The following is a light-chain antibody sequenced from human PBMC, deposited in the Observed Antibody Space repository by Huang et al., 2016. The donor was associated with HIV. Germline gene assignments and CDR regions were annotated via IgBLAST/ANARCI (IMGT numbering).Light chain of an antibody. J-gene: IGKJ3*01. V-gene: IGKV3-20*01. CDR2: GAS. CDR1: QSVSSNY. CDR3: HQYGSPPFT. Sequence: EIVLTQSPGTLSLSPGERATLSCGASQSVSSNYLAWYLQKPGKSPTLLIYGASSRATDIPDRFSGSGSGTDFTLTISRLEPEDFAVYYCHQYGSPPFTFGPGTKVDIK.